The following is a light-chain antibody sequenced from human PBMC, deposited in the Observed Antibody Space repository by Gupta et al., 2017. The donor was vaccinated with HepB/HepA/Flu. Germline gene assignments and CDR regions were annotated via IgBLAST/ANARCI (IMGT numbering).Light chain of an antibody. Sequence: EILMTQSPSTLSVSPGERVTLSCRASQRLDSNLAWYQQQPGQAPRLLIYAASTWATGIPARFSGSGSGTEFTLTISSLESEDFAIYYCQQCYNCLWTFGQGTKVEIK. V-gene: IGKV3-15*01. J-gene: IGKJ1*01. CDR3: QQCYNCLWT. CDR1: QRLDSN. CDR2: AAS.